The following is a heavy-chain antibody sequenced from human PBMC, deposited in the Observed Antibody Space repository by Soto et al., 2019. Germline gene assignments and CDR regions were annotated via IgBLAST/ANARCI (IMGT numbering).Heavy chain of an antibody. Sequence: SETLSLTCAVYGGSFSGYYWSWIRQPPGKGLEWIGEINHSGSTNYNPSLKSRVTISVDTSKNQFSLKLSSVTAADTAVYYCARRDELRYFDWLLPLYYFDYWGQGTLVTVS. V-gene: IGHV4-34*01. CDR3: ARRDELRYFDWLLPLYYFDY. CDR1: GGSFSGYY. CDR2: INHSGST. D-gene: IGHD3-9*01. J-gene: IGHJ4*02.